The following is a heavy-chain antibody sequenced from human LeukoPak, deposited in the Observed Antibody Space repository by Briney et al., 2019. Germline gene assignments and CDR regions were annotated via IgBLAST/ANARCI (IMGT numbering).Heavy chain of an antibody. CDR3: TTGGSYSNY. CDR2: IKSNADGGTT. Sequence: GGSLRLSCAASGFTFTNAWMSWVRQAPGMGLEWVGRIKSNADGGTTDYTAPVKDRFIISRDDSRKTLYLQTNSLKNEDTALYYCTTGGSYSNYWGQGTLVTASS. D-gene: IGHD1-26*01. CDR1: GFTFTNAW. J-gene: IGHJ4*02. V-gene: IGHV3-15*01.